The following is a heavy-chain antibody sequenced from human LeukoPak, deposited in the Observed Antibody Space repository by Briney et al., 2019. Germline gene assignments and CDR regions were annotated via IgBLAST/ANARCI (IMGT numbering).Heavy chain of an antibody. CDR1: GFTFSTYT. D-gene: IGHD6-19*01. Sequence: GGSLRLSCAASGFTFSTYTMNWVPHATGGALEWVSSISMSSSSIASSDSVKGRFTISRDNAKNSLYLQMNSLRAEDTAVFYCARGQWPDSWGQGTLLIVST. CDR3: ARGQWPDS. CDR2: ISMSSSSI. V-gene: IGHV3-21*01. J-gene: IGHJ4*02.